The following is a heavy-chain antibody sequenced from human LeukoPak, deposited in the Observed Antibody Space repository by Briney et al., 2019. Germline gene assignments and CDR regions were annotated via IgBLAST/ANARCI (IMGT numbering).Heavy chain of an antibody. J-gene: IGHJ6*02. V-gene: IGHV3-21*01. CDR3: ARVFVVVVAATHYGMDV. D-gene: IGHD2-15*01. Sequence: KTGGSLRLYCAASGLTFSSYSMNWVRQAPGKRLERVSSISSSSSYIYYADSLKGRFTISRDNAKNSLYLQMNSLRAEDTAVYYCARVFVVVVAATHYGMDVWGQGTTVTVSS. CDR1: GLTFSSYS. CDR2: ISSSSSYI.